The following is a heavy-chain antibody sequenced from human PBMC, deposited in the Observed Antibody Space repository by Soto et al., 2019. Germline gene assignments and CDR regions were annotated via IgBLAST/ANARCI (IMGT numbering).Heavy chain of an antibody. CDR1: GLTFRSCA. V-gene: IGHV3-23*01. CDR2: IIDSGGST. CDR3: AKYRVGRGYRGYFQL. J-gene: IGHJ1*01. D-gene: IGHD3-22*01. Sequence: GGSLRLPCAASGLTFRSCAMGWFRQAPGKGLEWVSDIIDSGGSTTYADSLKGRSTISRDNSKNTPYLQMNSLRAEDPAVYSCAKYRVGRGYRGYFQLGGQGTLVIVTS.